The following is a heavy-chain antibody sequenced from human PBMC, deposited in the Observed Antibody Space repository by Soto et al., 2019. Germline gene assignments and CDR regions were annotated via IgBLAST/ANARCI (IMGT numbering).Heavy chain of an antibody. CDR1: GGAVSTYY. CDR3: ASEGAGSAPINI. D-gene: IGHD6-25*01. CDR2: FCYLGNT. J-gene: IGHJ3*02. Sequence: XTLSLAGNISGGAVSTYYWTWIRQSPGKGLEWIGYFCYLGNTNYNPSLKSRVTISVDTPKNQFSLNLGSLTAADKAMYYCASEGAGSAPINIWGPGTMVTVSS. V-gene: IGHV4-59*02.